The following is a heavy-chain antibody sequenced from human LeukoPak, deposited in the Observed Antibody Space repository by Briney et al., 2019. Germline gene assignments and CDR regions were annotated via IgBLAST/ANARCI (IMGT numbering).Heavy chain of an antibody. V-gene: IGHV4-39*01. J-gene: IGHJ6*03. CDR1: GGSISSSSYY. CDR2: MSYSGST. CDR3: ARFYTTSQYGSGYMDV. D-gene: IGHD3-10*01. Sequence: SETLSLTCTVSGGSISSSSYYRGWIRQPPGKGLEWIGSMSYSGSTYYNPSLKSRVTIAVDTSKTQFSLKLSSVTAADTAVYYCARFYTTSQYGSGYMDVWGKGTTVAVSS.